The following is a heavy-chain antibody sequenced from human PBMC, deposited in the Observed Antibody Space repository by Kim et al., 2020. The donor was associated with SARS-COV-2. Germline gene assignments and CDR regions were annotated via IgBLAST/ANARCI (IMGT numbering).Heavy chain of an antibody. Sequence: ASVKVSCKASGYTFANYAIQWVRQAPGQRLEWMGWINADNGYTQYSRSFQGRVTFTRDTSANIVYMELSNLRSEDTSLYFCARHMVGANPLDYWGQGTLVTVSS. J-gene: IGHJ4*02. CDR2: INADNGYT. D-gene: IGHD1-26*01. CDR1: GYTFANYA. V-gene: IGHV1-3*01. CDR3: ARHMVGANPLDY.